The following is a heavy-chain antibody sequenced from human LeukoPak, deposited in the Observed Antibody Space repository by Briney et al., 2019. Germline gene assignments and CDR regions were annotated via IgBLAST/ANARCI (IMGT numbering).Heavy chain of an antibody. V-gene: IGHV3-23*01. CDR1: GFTFSGYS. D-gene: IGHD3-9*01. CDR3: AHDYDILAGYYPFDY. Sequence: GGSLRLSCAASGFTFSGYSMNWVRQAPGKGLEWVSAISGSGGSTYYADSVKGRFTISRDNSKNTLYLQMNSLRAEDTAVYYCAHDYDILAGYYPFDYWGQGTLVTVSS. CDR2: ISGSGGST. J-gene: IGHJ4*02.